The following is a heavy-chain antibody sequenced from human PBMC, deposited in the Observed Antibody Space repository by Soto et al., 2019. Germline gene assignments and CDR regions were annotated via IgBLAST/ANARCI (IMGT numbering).Heavy chain of an antibody. CDR1: GGSISSGDYY. V-gene: IGHV4-30-4*01. Sequence: SETLSLTCTVSGGSISSGDYYWSWIRQPPGKGLEWIGYIYYSGSTYYNPSLKSRVTISVDTSKNQFSLKLSSVTAADTAVYYCARVPAAHNYYYYYYGMDVWGQGTTVTVSS. CDR2: IYYSGST. D-gene: IGHD2-2*01. J-gene: IGHJ6*02. CDR3: ARVPAAHNYYYYYYGMDV.